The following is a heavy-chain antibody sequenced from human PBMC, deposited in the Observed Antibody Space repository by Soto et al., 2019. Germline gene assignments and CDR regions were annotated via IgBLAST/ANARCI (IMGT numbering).Heavy chain of an antibody. D-gene: IGHD2-8*01. CDR2: IHHSGST. J-gene: IGHJ5*02. V-gene: IGHV4-30-2*01. CDR3: ARGAPVRFDP. Sequence: SETLSLTCAVSGGSISSGGYSWSWIRQPPGKGLEWIGYIHHSGSTYYNPSLKSRVTISVDRSKNQFSLKLSSVTAADTAVYYCARGAPVRFDPWGQGTLVTVAS. CDR1: GGSISSGGYS.